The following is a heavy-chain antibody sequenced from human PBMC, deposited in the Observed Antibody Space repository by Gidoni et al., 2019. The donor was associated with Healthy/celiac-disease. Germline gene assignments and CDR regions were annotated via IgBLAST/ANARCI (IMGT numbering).Heavy chain of an antibody. CDR3: TTDSLIAYFEEEQFDY. V-gene: IGHV3-15*01. D-gene: IGHD3-22*01. J-gene: IGHJ4*02. CDR2: IKSKTDGGTT. Sequence: EVQLVESGGGLVKPGGSLRLSCAASGFTFSTAWMSWVRQAPGKGLEWVGRIKSKTDGGTTDYAAPVKGRFTISRDDSKNTLYLQMNSLKTEDTAVYYCTTDSLIAYFEEEQFDYWGQGTLVTVSS. CDR1: GFTFSTAW.